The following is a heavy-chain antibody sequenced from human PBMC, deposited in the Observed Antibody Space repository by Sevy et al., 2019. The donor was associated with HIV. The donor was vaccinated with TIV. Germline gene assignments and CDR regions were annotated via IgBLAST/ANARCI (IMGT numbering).Heavy chain of an antibody. CDR3: ARDHPSTAPFDY. CDR2: IKQDGSEN. D-gene: IGHD2-21*02. Sequence: GGSLRLSCAASGFTFSNFWMSWVRQAPGKGLEFVANIKQDGSENFYADSVKGRFTISRDNAKNSLFLQMNNLRIEEADVYYCARDHPSTAPFDYWGQGTLVTVSS. CDR1: GFTFSNFW. V-gene: IGHV3-7*03. J-gene: IGHJ4*02.